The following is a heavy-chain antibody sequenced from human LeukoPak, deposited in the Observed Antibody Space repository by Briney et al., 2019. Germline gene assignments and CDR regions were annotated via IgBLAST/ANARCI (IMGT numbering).Heavy chain of an antibody. Sequence: KPSETLSLTCTVSGGSISSGSYYWSWIRQPGGKGLEWIGRIYSSGSTNYNPSLKSRVTMSVDTSKSQFSLKLSSVTAADTAVYFCARENWDDILTGYDFWGQGILVTVSS. CDR1: GGSISSGSYY. CDR3: ARENWDDILTGYDF. J-gene: IGHJ4*02. V-gene: IGHV4-61*02. D-gene: IGHD3-9*01. CDR2: IYSSGST.